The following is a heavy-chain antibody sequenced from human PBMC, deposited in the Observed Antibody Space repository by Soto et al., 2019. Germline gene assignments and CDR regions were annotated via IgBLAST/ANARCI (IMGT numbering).Heavy chain of an antibody. CDR1: GGTFSSYA. V-gene: IGHV1-69*12. J-gene: IGHJ4*02. CDR2: IVPIVDTS. Sequence: QVQLVQSGAEVRQPASSVKVSCKTSGGTFSSYAISWVRQAPGQGLEWMGGIVPIVDTSTYAQKFQGRVTITADESTITVSMDLSSLISDDTAVYYCVRVVAIPGSPDNWGQGTLVTVSS. D-gene: IGHD2-15*01. CDR3: VRVVAIPGSPDN.